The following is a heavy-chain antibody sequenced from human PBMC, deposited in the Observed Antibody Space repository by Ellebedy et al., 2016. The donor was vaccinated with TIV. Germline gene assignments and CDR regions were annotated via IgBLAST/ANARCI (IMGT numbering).Heavy chain of an antibody. D-gene: IGHD3-16*01. V-gene: IGHV3-48*02. CDR2: ISSGSSTI. CDR1: GFSFSNYN. CDR3: ARPYDCGSYVPLD. Sequence: PGGSLRLSCAASGFSFSNYNMNWVRQAPGKGLEWVSCISSGSSTIYYADSVKGRFTISRDNAKNSLYLQMNSLRDEDTAVYYCARPYDCGSYVPLDWGQGTLVTGYS. J-gene: IGHJ4*02.